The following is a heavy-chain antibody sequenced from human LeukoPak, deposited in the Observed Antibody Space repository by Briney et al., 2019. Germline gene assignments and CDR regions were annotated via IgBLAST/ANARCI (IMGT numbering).Heavy chain of an antibody. CDR2: ISYDGSNK. CDR3: AKGVTTGLGYYFDY. CDR1: GFTFSSYG. Sequence: PGGSLRLSCAASGFTFSSYGMHWVRQAPGKGLEWVAVISYDGSNKYYADSVKGRFTISRDDSKNTLYLQMNSLRAEDTAVYYCAKGVTTGLGYYFDYWGQGTLVTVSS. V-gene: IGHV3-30*18. J-gene: IGHJ4*02. D-gene: IGHD4-17*01.